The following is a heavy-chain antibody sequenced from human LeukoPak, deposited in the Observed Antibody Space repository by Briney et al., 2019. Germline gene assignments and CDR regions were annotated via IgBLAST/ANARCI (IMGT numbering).Heavy chain of an antibody. V-gene: IGHV4-59*08. J-gene: IGHJ4*02. D-gene: IGHD5-18*01. CDR1: GGSISSLY. CDR3: ARQLGYSYGNDY. CDR2: IYYSGST. Sequence: PSETLSLTCTVSGGSISSLYWTWIRQPPGKGLEWIGYIYYSGSTNYNPSLKSRVTISVDTSKNQFSLKLSSVTAADTAVYYCARQLGYSYGNDYWGQGTLVTVSS.